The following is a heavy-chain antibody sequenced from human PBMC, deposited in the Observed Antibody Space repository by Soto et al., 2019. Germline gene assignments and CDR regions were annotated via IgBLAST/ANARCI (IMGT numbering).Heavy chain of an antibody. V-gene: IGHV3-72*01. CDR3: ARAPTGIAAAGNYYYYYGMDV. CDR1: GFTFSDHY. CDR2: TRNKANSYTT. J-gene: IGHJ6*02. D-gene: IGHD6-13*01. Sequence: GGSLRLSCAASGFTFSDHYMDWVRQAPGKGLEWVGRTRNKANSYTTEYAASVKGRFTISRDDSKNSLYLQMNSLKTEDTAVYYCARAPTGIAAAGNYYYYYGMDVWGQGTTVTVSS.